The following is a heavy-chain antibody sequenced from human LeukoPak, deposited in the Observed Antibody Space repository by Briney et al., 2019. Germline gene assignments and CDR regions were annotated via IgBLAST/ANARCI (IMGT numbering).Heavy chain of an antibody. CDR1: GGSFSGYY. D-gene: IGHD1-26*01. V-gene: IGHV4-34*01. CDR3: ARGPIVGAI. CDR2: INHTGDT. Sequence: SETLSLTCAVYGGSFSGYYWSWIRQPPGKGLEWSGEINHTGDTNYNPSLKSRVTISVDTSKNQFSLKLSSVTAADTAVYYCARGPIVGAIWGQGTMVTVSS. J-gene: IGHJ3*02.